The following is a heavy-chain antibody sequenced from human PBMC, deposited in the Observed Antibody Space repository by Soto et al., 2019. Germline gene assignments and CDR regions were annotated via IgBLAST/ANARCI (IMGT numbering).Heavy chain of an antibody. V-gene: IGHV1-2*02. CDR3: ARSVTVAGTIDY. CDR1: GYSFTGYY. J-gene: IGHJ4*02. CDR2: INPNSGGT. Sequence: ASVKVSCKASGYSFTGYYMHWVRQAPGQGLEWMGWINPNSGGTNYAQNFQGRVTITRDTSASTAYMELSSLRSEDTAVYYCARSVTVAGTIDYWGQGTLVTVSS. D-gene: IGHD6-19*01.